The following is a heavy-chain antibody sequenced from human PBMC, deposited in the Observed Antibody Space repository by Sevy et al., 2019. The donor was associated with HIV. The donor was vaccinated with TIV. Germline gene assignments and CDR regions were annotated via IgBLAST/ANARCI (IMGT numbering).Heavy chain of an antibody. CDR2: TRNKADSYTT. CDR1: GFTFSDHY. Sequence: GGSLRLSCAASGFTFSDHYMEWVRQAPGKGLEWVGRTRNKADSYTTEYAASVKGRFTISRDYSKNSLYLQMNSLKTEDTAVYYCATHAGIAAAGRVFDYWFQGSLVTVSS. CDR3: ATHAGIAAAGRVFDY. V-gene: IGHV3-72*01. D-gene: IGHD6-13*01. J-gene: IGHJ4*02.